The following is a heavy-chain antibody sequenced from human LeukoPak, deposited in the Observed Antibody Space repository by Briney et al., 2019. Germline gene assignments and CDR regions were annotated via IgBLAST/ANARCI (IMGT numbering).Heavy chain of an antibody. Sequence: SVKVSCKASGGTFSSYAISWVRQAPGQGLEWMGGIIPIFGTANYAQKFQGRVTITADESTSTAYMELSSLRSEDTAVYYCARTAQLWFTSWHRYPFDYWGQGTLVTVSS. CDR3: ARTAQLWFTSWHRYPFDY. J-gene: IGHJ4*02. V-gene: IGHV1-69*13. CDR2: IIPIFGTA. CDR1: GGTFSSYA. D-gene: IGHD5-18*01.